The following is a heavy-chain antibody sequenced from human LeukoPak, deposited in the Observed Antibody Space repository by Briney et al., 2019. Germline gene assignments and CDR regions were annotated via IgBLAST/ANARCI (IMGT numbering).Heavy chain of an antibody. V-gene: IGHV4-59*01. J-gene: IGHJ5*02. D-gene: IGHD3-22*01. CDR1: GGSISSYY. Sequence: SETLSLTCTVSGGSISSYYWSWIRQPPGKGLEWIGYIYYSGSTNYNPSLKSRVTISVDTSKNQFSQKLSSVTAADTAVYYCARDRGYYYDSSGYYRKGSWFDPWGQGTLVTVSS. CDR2: IYYSGST. CDR3: ARDRGYYYDSSGYYRKGSWFDP.